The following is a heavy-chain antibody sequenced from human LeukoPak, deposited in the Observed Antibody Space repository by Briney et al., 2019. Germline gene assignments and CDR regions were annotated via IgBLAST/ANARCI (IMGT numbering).Heavy chain of an antibody. V-gene: IGHV4-39*01. CDR1: GITFNYYY. CDR2: IYYSGST. Sequence: KPGGSLRLSCAASGITFNYYYMSWIRQPPGKGLEWIGSIYYSGSTYYNPSLKSRVTISVDTSKNQFSLKLSSVTAADTAVYYCASPGGGPTDYWGQGTLVTVSS. CDR3: ASPGGGPTDY. D-gene: IGHD3-16*01. J-gene: IGHJ4*02.